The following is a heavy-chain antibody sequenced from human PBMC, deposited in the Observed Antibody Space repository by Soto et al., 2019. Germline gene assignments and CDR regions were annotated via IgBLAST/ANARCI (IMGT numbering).Heavy chain of an antibody. CDR1: GFTFSSYA. CDR2: ISGSGGST. Sequence: SLRLSCAASGFTFSSYAMSWVRLAPGKGLEWVSAISGSGGSTYYADSVKGRFTISRDNSKNTLYLQMNSLRAEDTAVYYCAKDRDYGDSSSDYWGQGTPVTVSS. J-gene: IGHJ4*02. V-gene: IGHV3-23*01. D-gene: IGHD4-17*01. CDR3: AKDRDYGDSSSDY.